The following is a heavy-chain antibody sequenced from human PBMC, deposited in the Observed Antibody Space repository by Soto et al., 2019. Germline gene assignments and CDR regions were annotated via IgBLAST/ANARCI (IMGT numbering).Heavy chain of an antibody. D-gene: IGHD3-10*01. CDR2: IWHDGSKK. J-gene: IGHJ6*02. V-gene: IGHV3-33*01. Sequence: QVQLVESGGAVAQPGRSLRLSCTVSGFTFSGHAMHWVRQAPGKGLEWVTLIWHDGSKKYYAESVKGRFTISRDNSKNLQYLQKNMLRVEDTAVYCGARDGPGRAPYALDVWGQGTSVTVSS. CDR3: ARDGPGRAPYALDV. CDR1: GFTFSGHA.